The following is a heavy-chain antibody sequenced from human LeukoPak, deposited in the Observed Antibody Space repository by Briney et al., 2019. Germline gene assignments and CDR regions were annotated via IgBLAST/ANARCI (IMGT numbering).Heavy chain of an antibody. CDR3: AREVRGYSYGIKPVLGLHQDPTKYYFDY. J-gene: IGHJ4*02. D-gene: IGHD5-18*01. CDR1: GGSISSYY. V-gene: IGHV4-59*01. Sequence: SDTLSLTCTLSGGSISSYYWSWIRQPPGKGLEWIGYIYYSGSTNYHPSLKSRVTISVNTPKNQFSLKLSSVTAADTAVYYCAREVRGYSYGIKPVLGLHQDPTKYYFDYWGQGALVTVSS. CDR2: IYYSGST.